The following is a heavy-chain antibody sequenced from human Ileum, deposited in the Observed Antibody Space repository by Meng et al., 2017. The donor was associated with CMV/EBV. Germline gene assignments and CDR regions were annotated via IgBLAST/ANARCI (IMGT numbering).Heavy chain of an antibody. CDR1: GGSLTSYY. J-gene: IGHJ5*02. CDR3: ARAAARGVPVDL. V-gene: IGHV4-4*07. D-gene: IGHD3-10*01. Sequence: QLPAAGPRPLQPSETLSLTCPVTGGSLTSYYWTWIRQPAGKGLEWIGRIHPTGTTNDYPSLRSRVSMSLDKSKNQFSLKLTSVTAADTAVYYCARAAARGVPVDLWGQGTLVTVSS. CDR2: IHPTGTT.